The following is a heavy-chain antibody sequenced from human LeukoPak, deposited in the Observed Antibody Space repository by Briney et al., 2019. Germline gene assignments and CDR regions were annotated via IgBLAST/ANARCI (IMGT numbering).Heavy chain of an antibody. Sequence: GGSLRLSCAASGFTFSDYYMSWIRQAPGKGLEWVSYISSSGSTIYYADSVKGRFTISRDNAKNSLYLQMNSLRAEDTAVDYCARITGTTRDYYGMDVWGQGTTVTVSS. V-gene: IGHV3-11*01. CDR1: GFTFSDYY. D-gene: IGHD1-7*01. J-gene: IGHJ6*02. CDR3: ARITGTTRDYYGMDV. CDR2: ISSSGSTI.